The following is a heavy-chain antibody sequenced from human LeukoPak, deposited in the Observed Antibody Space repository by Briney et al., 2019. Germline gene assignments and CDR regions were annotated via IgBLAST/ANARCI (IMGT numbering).Heavy chain of an antibody. CDR2: IYTSGST. Sequence: SETLSLTCSVSGGSISSGSYFWSWIRQPAGKGLEWIGRIYTSGSTNYNPSLKSRVTISVDTSKNQFSLKLSSVTAADTAVYYCARDPRSLSGDGFDPWGQGTLVTVSS. CDR1: GGSISSGSYF. V-gene: IGHV4-61*02. J-gene: IGHJ5*02. D-gene: IGHD3-10*01. CDR3: ARDPRSLSGDGFDP.